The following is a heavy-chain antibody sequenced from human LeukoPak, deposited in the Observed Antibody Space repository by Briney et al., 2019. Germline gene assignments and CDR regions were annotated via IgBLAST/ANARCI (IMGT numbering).Heavy chain of an antibody. D-gene: IGHD6-19*01. CDR2: ISYEGSNK. CDR1: GFTFSSYG. CDR3: AEDLRAWLVRGNYYYGMDV. J-gene: IGHJ6*04. V-gene: IGHV3-30*18. Sequence: GGSLRLSCAASGFTFSSYGMHWVRQAPGKGLEWGAVISYEGSNKYYADSVKGRFTISRDNSKNTLYLQMNSLIAEDTAVYYCAEDLRAWLVRGNYYYGMDVWGKGTTVTVSS.